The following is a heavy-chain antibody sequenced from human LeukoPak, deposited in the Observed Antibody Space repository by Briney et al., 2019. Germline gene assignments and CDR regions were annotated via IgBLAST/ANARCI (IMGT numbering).Heavy chain of an antibody. CDR2: ISGSGGST. J-gene: IGHJ4*02. CDR1: GFSFSTSW. D-gene: IGHD4-17*01. V-gene: IGHV3-23*01. CDR3: AKDPDYGDADDY. Sequence: GGSLRLSCAASGFSFSTSWMAWVRQAPGKGLEWVSAISGSGGSTYYADSVKGRFTISRDNSKNTLYLQMNSLRAEDTAVYYCAKDPDYGDADDYWGQGTLVTVSS.